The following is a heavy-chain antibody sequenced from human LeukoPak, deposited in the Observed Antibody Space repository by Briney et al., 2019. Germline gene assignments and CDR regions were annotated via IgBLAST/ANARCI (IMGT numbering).Heavy chain of an antibody. CDR1: GGSISGYY. CDR2: IYYSGST. Sequence: SETLSLTCTVSGGSISGYYWSWIRQPPGKGLEWIGYIYYSGSTNYNPSLKSRVTISVDTSKNQFSLKLSSVTAADTAVYYCARVIAAAGAEWFDPWGQGTLVTVSS. V-gene: IGHV4-59*01. D-gene: IGHD6-13*01. J-gene: IGHJ5*02. CDR3: ARVIAAAGAEWFDP.